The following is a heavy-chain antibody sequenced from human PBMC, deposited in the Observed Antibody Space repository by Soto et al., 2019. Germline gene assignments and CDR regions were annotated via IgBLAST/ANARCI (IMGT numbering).Heavy chain of an antibody. D-gene: IGHD3-3*01. CDR2: IYHSGST. V-gene: IGHV4-4*02. CDR3: ARQTKQRITIFGVVIAHGDY. Sequence: QVQLQESGPGLVKPSGTLSLTCAVSGGSISSSNWWSWVRQPPGKGLEWIGEIYHSGSTNYNPSLKSRVTISVDKSKNQFSLKLSSVTAADTAVYYCARQTKQRITIFGVVIAHGDYWGQGTLVTVSS. CDR1: GGSISSSNW. J-gene: IGHJ4*02.